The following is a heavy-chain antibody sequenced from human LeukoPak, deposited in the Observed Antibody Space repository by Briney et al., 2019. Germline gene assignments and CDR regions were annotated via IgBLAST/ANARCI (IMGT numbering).Heavy chain of an antibody. CDR3: AKDRDSSGSYPSGY. V-gene: IGHV3-30*18. J-gene: IGHJ4*02. D-gene: IGHD3-10*01. CDR1: GFTFSSYG. CDR2: ISYDGSNK. Sequence: GGSLRLSCAASGFTFSSYGMHWVRQAPGKGLEWVAVISYDGSNKNYADSVKGRFTISRDNSKNTLYLQMNSLRPEDTAVYYCAKDRDSSGSYPSGYWSQGTLVTVSS.